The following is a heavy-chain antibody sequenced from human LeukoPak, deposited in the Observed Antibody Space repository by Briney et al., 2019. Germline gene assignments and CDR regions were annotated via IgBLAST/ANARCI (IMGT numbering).Heavy chain of an antibody. Sequence: PGGSLRLSCAASGFTFSSYAFSWVRQAPGKGLGWVSAISGSGDNTYYADSVKGRFTISRDNSKSTLYLQVNSLRAEDTAVYYCAKHGSGRYFGYWGQGTLVTVSS. CDR1: GFTFSSYA. J-gene: IGHJ4*02. CDR3: AKHGSGRYFGY. D-gene: IGHD6-19*01. CDR2: ISGSGDNT. V-gene: IGHV3-23*01.